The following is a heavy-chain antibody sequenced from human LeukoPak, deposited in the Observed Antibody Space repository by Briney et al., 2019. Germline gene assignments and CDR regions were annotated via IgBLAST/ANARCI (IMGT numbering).Heavy chain of an antibody. J-gene: IGHJ6*02. CDR2: IRNRANNFAT. V-gene: IGHV3-73*01. CDR1: VFTFSDSA. Sequence: GGSLRLSCEASVFTFSDSAIHWARQAPGKGLEWVGRIRNRANNFATVYSASVEGRFSMSRDDSKNTAYLQMNSLKTEDTAIYYCSGYDYGMDVWGQGTTVTVSS. CDR3: SGYDYGMDV.